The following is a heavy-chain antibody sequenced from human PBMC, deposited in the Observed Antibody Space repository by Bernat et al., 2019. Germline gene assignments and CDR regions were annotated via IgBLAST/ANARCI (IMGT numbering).Heavy chain of an antibody. V-gene: IGHV4-59*08. CDR1: GGSISSYY. Sequence: QVQLQESGPGLVKPSETLSLTCTVSGGSISSYYWSWIRQPPGKGLEWIGYIYYRGSTNYNPSLKSRVTISLVTSKNQFSLKLSSVTAAGTAVYYCARHGVSADEDYWGQGTLVTVSS. CDR2: IYYRGST. D-gene: IGHD6-13*01. CDR3: ARHGVSADEDY. J-gene: IGHJ4*02.